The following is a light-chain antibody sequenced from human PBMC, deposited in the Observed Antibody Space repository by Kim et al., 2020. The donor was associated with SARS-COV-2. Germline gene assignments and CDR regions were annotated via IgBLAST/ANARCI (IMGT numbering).Light chain of an antibody. Sequence: VSPGETATLSCRASQSVSSNLAWYQQKSGQAPRLLSYGASARATGISARFSGGGYGTEFTLTITSLQSEDFAVYYCQQYNKGPRTFGQGTKVDIK. CDR3: QQYNKGPRT. CDR2: GAS. J-gene: IGKJ1*01. CDR1: QSVSSN. V-gene: IGKV3-15*01.